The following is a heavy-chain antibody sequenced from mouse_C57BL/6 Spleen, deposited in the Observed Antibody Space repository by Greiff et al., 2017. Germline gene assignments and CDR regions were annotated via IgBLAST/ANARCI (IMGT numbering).Heavy chain of an antibody. V-gene: IGHV1-52*01. CDR2: IDPSDSET. D-gene: IGHD2-4*01. CDR3: ARSDDYDEDFAY. J-gene: IGHJ3*01. CDR1: GYTFTSYW. Sequence: QVQLQQPGAELVRPGSSVKLSCKASGYTFTSYWMHWVKQRPIQGLEWIGNIDPSDSETHYNQKFKDKATLTVDKSSSTAYMQLSSLTSEDSAVYYCARSDDYDEDFAYWGQGTLVTVSA.